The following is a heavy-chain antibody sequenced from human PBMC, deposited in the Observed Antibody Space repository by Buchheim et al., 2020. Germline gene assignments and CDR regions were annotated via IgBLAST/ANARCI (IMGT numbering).Heavy chain of an antibody. CDR2: ISYDGSNK. CDR1: GFTFSSYW. CDR3: ARDLPHGGKRYYGMDV. Sequence: VQLVESGGGLVQPGGSLRLSCAASGFTFSSYWMSWVRQAPGKGLEWVAVISYDGSNKYYADSVKGRFTISRDNSKNTLYLQMNSLRAEDTAVYYCARDLPHGGKRYYGMDVWGQGTT. V-gene: IGHV3-30-3*01. J-gene: IGHJ6*02. D-gene: IGHD1-14*01.